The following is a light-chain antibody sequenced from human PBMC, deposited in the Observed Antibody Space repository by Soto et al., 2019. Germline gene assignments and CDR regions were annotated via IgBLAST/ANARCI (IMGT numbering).Light chain of an antibody. J-gene: IGLJ1*01. Sequence: QSALTQPASVSGSPGQSITISCTGTSSDVGGYNYVSWYQQHPGKAPKLMIYEVSNRPSGVSNRFSGSKSGNTASLTISGLQAEDEADYYCCSYTSCSTYVFGTGTKVTVL. CDR3: CSYTSCSTYV. CDR2: EVS. CDR1: SSDVGGYNY. V-gene: IGLV2-14*01.